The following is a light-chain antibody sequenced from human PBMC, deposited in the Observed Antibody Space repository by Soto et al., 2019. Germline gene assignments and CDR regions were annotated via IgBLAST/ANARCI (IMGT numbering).Light chain of an antibody. CDR1: QSVSSSY. V-gene: IGKV3-20*01. CDR3: QQYGSSPWT. CDR2: GAS. J-gene: IGKJ1*01. Sequence: ESVLTQSPGTLALSPGERAILCSRASQSVSSSYLAWYRQKPCQAPRHLIYGASSRATGIPDRFSGSGSGADFTLTISRLEPEDLAVYYCQQYGSSPWTFGQGTKVDIK.